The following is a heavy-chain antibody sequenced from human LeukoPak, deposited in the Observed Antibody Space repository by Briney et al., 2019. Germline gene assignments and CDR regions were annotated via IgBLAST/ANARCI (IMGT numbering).Heavy chain of an antibody. J-gene: IGHJ2*01. CDR2: IYYSGST. CDR1: GGSISSYY. CDR3: ARRTYSSSWDSWYFDL. Sequence: SETLSLTCTVSGGSISSYYWSWIRQPPGKGLEWIGYIYYSGSTNYNPSLKSRVTISVDTSKNQFSLKLSSVTAADTAVYYCARRTYSSSWDSWYFDLWGRGTLVTVSS. V-gene: IGHV4-59*08. D-gene: IGHD6-13*01.